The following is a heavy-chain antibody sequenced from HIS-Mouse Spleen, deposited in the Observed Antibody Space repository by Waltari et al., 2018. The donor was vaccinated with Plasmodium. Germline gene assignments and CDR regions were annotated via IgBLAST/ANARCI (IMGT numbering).Heavy chain of an antibody. V-gene: IGHV3-21*01. Sequence: EVQLVESGGGLVKPGGSLRLSCAASGFTFSSYSMNWVRQAPGKGLEWVLSISSSSSYLYYADSVKGRFTISRDNAKNSLYLQMNSLRAEDTAVYYCASLDGAVDYWGQGTLVTVSS. CDR3: ASLDGAVDY. CDR2: ISSSSSYL. CDR1: GFTFSSYS. J-gene: IGHJ4*02. D-gene: IGHD3-10*01.